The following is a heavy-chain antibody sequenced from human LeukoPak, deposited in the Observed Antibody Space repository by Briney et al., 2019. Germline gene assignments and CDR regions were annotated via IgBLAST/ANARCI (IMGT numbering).Heavy chain of an antibody. V-gene: IGHV3-49*04. CDR1: GFTFGDYA. Sequence: GGSLRLSCTASGFTFGDYAMSWVRQAPGKGLEWVGFIRSKAYGGTTEYAASVKGRFTISRDDSKSIAYLQMNSLKTEDTAVYYCTRGGLWFGELYPSHHDYWGQGTLVTVSS. CDR3: TRGGLWFGELYPSHHDY. D-gene: IGHD3-10*01. CDR2: IRSKAYGGTT. J-gene: IGHJ4*02.